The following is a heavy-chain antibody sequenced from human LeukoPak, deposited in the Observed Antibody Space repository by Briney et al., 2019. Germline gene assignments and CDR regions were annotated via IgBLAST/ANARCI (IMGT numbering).Heavy chain of an antibody. CDR3: ARALPHRRLMDTTMEQHWFDP. D-gene: IGHD5-18*01. CDR1: GYSFRAHG. J-gene: IGHJ5*02. Sequence: ASVKVSCKTSGYSFRAHGINWIRQAPGQGLEWMGWISVFNGQTNYAPRLQGRVTMTRDTSTSTVYMELSSLRSDDTAVYYCARALPHRRLMDTTMEQHWFDPWGQGTLVTVSS. V-gene: IGHV1-18*01. CDR2: ISVFNGQT.